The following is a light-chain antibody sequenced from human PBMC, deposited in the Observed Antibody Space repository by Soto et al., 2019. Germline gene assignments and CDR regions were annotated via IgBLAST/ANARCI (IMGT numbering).Light chain of an antibody. J-gene: IGLJ1*01. CDR2: QGS. V-gene: IGLV2-23*01. Sequence: QSALTQPASVSGSPGQSITISCTGTSSDVGSYNLVSWYQQHPGKAPKLIIYQGSKRPSGISNRFSGSQSANTASLTISGLQAEDEADYCCCSYAGSKTYVFVTGTKLTVL. CDR3: CSYAGSKTYV. CDR1: SSDVGSYNL.